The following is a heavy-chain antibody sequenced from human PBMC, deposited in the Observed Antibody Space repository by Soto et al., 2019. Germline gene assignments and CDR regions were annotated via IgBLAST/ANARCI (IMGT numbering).Heavy chain of an antibody. CDR3: AKDGGYGDYLDC. D-gene: IGHD5-12*01. J-gene: IGHJ4*02. CDR1: GFHFSDYD. Sequence: QVQLVESGGGVVQPGRSLRLSCAASGFHFSDYDMHWVRQAPGKGLEWVAIISYDGNNKYYANSVKGRFTISRDNSKNTLYLQMNSLRPEDTAVYYCAKDGGYGDYLDCWGQGTLVTVSS. CDR2: ISYDGNNK. V-gene: IGHV3-30*18.